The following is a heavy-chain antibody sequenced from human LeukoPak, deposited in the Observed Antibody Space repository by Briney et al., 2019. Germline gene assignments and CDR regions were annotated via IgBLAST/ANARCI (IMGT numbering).Heavy chain of an antibody. V-gene: IGHV3-30-3*01. J-gene: IGHJ6*02. Sequence: PGGSLRLSCVASGFTFSSYAMHWVRQAPGKGLEWVAVISYDGSNKYYADSVKGRFTISRDNSKNTLYLQMNSLRAEDTAVYYCARDLAYCGGDCYAQTYYYYGMDVWGQGTTVTVSS. D-gene: IGHD2-21*02. CDR1: GFTFSSYA. CDR2: ISYDGSNK. CDR3: ARDLAYCGGDCYAQTYYYYGMDV.